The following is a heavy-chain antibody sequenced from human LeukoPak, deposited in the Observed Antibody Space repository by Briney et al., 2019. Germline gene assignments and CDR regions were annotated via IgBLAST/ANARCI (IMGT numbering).Heavy chain of an antibody. CDR3: ARRTTNFDY. CDR1: GGSISSSSYY. CDR2: IYYSGST. J-gene: IGHJ4*02. V-gene: IGHV4-39*01. Sequence: SETLSLTCTVSGGSISSSSYYWGWIRQPPGKGLEWIGSIYYSGSTYYNPSLKSRVTISVDTSKNQFSLKLSSVTAADTAVYYCARRTTNFDYWGQGTLVTVSS. D-gene: IGHD4-17*01.